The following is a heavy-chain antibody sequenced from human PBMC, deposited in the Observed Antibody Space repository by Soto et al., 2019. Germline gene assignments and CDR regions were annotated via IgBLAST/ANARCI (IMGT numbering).Heavy chain of an antibody. D-gene: IGHD6-6*01. CDR3: VTGDHLVR. CDR1: GHTFTGYY. J-gene: IGHJ4*02. Sequence: QLQLVQSGAEARKPGASVKVSCKTSGHTFTGYYLNWVRQAPGRGLEWVGWINPKTGDTNNAQKFQGRVTMTTDTSISTGYMELSGLKSDDTAVYYCVTGDHLVRWGQGTRVTVSS. CDR2: INPKTGDT. V-gene: IGHV1-2*02.